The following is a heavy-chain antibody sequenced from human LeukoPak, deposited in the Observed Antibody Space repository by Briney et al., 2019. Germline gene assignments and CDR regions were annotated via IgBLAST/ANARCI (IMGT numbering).Heavy chain of an antibody. CDR1: GYSISSGYY. CDR2: IYHSGST. CDR3: ARDQDDYVWGSPNGLKY. V-gene: IGHV4-38-2*02. J-gene: IGHJ4*02. Sequence: SETLSLTCAVSGYSISSGYYWGWIRQPPGKGLEWIGSIYHSGSTYYNPSLKSRVTISVDTSKNQFSLKPSSVTAADTAVYYCARDQDDYVWGSPNGLKYWGQGTLVTVSS. D-gene: IGHD3-16*01.